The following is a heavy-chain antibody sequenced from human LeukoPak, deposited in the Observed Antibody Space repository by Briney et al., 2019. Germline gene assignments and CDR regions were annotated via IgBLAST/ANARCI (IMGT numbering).Heavy chain of an antibody. CDR1: GDRFIAYY. J-gene: IGHJ4*02. CDR2: INPNSGGT. Sequence: ASVKVSCKASGDRFIAYYMHWVRQAPGQGLEWMGWINPNSGGTNYAQKFQGRVTMTRDTSISTAYMELRRLRSDDTAVYYCAQHLDGQLWIFDYWGQGTVVTVSS. V-gene: IGHV1-2*02. CDR3: AQHLDGQLWIFDY. D-gene: IGHD5-18*01.